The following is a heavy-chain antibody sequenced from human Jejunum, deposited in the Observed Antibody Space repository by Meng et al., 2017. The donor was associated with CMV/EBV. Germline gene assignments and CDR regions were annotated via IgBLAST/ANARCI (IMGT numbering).Heavy chain of an antibody. V-gene: IGHV5-51*01. D-gene: IGHD4-17*01. Sequence: ASGYKFIGHWLGWVRRVPGKGLKWMRRVLPDDPGARYSPSFEGQITISVDRSTSSAYLQWNTLKASDTAMYYCARIVPSNGGYDHWGQGTLVTVSS. CDR3: ARIVPSNGGYDH. J-gene: IGHJ5*02. CDR1: GYKFIGHW. CDR2: VLPDDPGA.